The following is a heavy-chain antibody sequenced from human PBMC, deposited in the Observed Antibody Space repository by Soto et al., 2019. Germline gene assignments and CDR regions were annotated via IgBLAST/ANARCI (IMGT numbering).Heavy chain of an antibody. V-gene: IGHV3-48*03. D-gene: IGHD3-22*01. CDR2: ISSSGSTI. Sequence: GGSLRLSCAASGFTFSSYEMNWVRQAPGKGLEWVSYISSSGSTIYYADSVKGRLTISRDNAKNSLYLQMNSLRAEDTAVYYCVKVEQKYYDSSGCLDYWGQGTLVTVSS. CDR1: GFTFSSYE. CDR3: VKVEQKYYDSSGCLDY. J-gene: IGHJ4*02.